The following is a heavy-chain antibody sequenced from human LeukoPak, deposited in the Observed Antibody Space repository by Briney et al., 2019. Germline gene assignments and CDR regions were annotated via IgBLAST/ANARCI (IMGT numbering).Heavy chain of an antibody. CDR3: ARHPVYLTYYYGSGSPPYFDY. Sequence: SETLSLTCAVYGGSFSGYYWSWIRQPPGKGLEWIGEINHSGSTNYNPSLKSRVTISVDTSKNQFSLKLSSVTAADTAVYYCARHPVYLTYYYGSGSPPYFDYWGQGTLVTVSS. D-gene: IGHD3-10*01. CDR1: GGSFSGYY. CDR2: INHSGST. V-gene: IGHV4-34*01. J-gene: IGHJ4*02.